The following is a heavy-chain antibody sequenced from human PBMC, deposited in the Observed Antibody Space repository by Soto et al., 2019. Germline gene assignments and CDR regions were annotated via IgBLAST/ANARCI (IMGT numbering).Heavy chain of an antibody. CDR3: AREHGDSLDY. D-gene: IGHD3-10*01. CDR2: ISSSSSYI. J-gene: IGHJ4*02. CDR1: GFTFSSYS. Sequence: EVQLVESGGGLVKPGGSLRLSCAASGFTFSSYSMNWVRQAPGKGLEWVSSISSSSSYIYYVDSVKGRFTISRDNAKNSLYLQMNSLRAEDTAVYYCAREHGDSLDYWGQGTLVTVSS. V-gene: IGHV3-21*01.